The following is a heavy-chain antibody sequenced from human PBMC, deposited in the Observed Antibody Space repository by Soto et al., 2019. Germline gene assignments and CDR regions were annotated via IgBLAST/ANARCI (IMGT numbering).Heavy chain of an antibody. J-gene: IGHJ6*02. V-gene: IGHV1-2*04. CDR2: INPNSGGT. CDR1: GYTFTGYY. D-gene: IGHD3-3*02. Sequence: ASVKVSCKASGYTFTGYYMHSLRQAPGQGLEWMGWINPNSGGTNYAQKFQGWVTMTRDTSISTAYMELSRLRSDDTAVYYCARDQGIALAGYYYGMDVWGQGTTVNVSS. CDR3: ARDQGIALAGYYYGMDV.